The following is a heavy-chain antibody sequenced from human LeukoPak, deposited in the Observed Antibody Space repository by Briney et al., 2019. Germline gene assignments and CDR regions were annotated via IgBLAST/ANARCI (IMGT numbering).Heavy chain of an antibody. V-gene: IGHV3-23*01. J-gene: IGHJ5*02. CDR2: ISGSGGST. Sequence: GGSPRLSCAASGFTFSSYAMSWVRQAPGKGLEWVSAISGSGGSTYYADSVKGRFTISRDNSKNTLYLQMNSLRAEDTAVYYCAKESITMVRGVIGWFDPWGQGTLVTVSA. CDR1: GFTFSSYA. D-gene: IGHD3-10*01. CDR3: AKESITMVRGVIGWFDP.